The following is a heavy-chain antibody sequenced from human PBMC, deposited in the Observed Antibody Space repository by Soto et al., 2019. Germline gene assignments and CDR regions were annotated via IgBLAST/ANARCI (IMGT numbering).Heavy chain of an antibody. CDR1: GGTFSSYT. CDR2: IIPILGIA. Sequence: QVQLVQSGAEVKKPGSSVKVSCKASGGTFSSYTISWVRQAPGQGLEWMGRIIPILGIANYAQKFQGRVTITADKSTSTAYMELSSLRSEDTAVYYCAVIYGSETPYPAGWGQGTLVTVSS. J-gene: IGHJ4*02. CDR3: AVIYGSETPYPAG. D-gene: IGHD3-10*01. V-gene: IGHV1-69*02.